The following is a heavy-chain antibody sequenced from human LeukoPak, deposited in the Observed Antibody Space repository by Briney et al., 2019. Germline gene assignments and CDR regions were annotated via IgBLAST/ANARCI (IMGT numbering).Heavy chain of an antibody. CDR3: ARGGGYSGYGADYFDY. CDR2: ISSSSYI. Sequence: GGSLRLSCAASGFTFSSYSMNWVRQAPGKGLEWVSSISSSSYIYYADSVKGRFTISRDNAKNSLYLQMNSLRAEDTAVYYCARGGGYSGYGADYFDYWGQGTLVTVSS. D-gene: IGHD5-12*01. CDR1: GFTFSSYS. J-gene: IGHJ4*02. V-gene: IGHV3-21*01.